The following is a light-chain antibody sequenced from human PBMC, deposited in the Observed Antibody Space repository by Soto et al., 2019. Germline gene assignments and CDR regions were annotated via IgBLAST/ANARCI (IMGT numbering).Light chain of an antibody. J-gene: IGLJ1*01. V-gene: IGLV2-14*03. CDR1: SSDVGGYNY. Sequence: QSALTQPASVSGSPGQSITISCTGTSSDVGGYNYVSWYQHHPGKAPKLMIFDVSNRPSGVSNRFSGSKSGNTVSLTISGLQPEDEADYYCSSYTTSNTRQIVFGTGTKLTVL. CDR3: SSYTTSNTRQIV. CDR2: DVS.